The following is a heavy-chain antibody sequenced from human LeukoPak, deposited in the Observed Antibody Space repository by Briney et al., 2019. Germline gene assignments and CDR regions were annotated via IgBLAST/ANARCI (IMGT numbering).Heavy chain of an antibody. CDR1: GGTFSGYA. J-gene: IGHJ5*02. CDR3: ARCPSSSWKENWFDP. D-gene: IGHD6-13*01. V-gene: IGHV1-69*01. Sequence: SXKVSCKASGGTFSGYAISWVRQAPGQGLEWMGGIIPIFGTANYAQKFQGRVTITPDESTSTASMELSSLRSEDTAVYYCARCPSSSWKENWFDPWGQGTLVTVSS. CDR2: IIPIFGTA.